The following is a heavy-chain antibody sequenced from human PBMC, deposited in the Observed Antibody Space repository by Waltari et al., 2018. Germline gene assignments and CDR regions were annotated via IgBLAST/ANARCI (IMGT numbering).Heavy chain of an antibody. CDR2: FDPEDGET. CDR3: ATVPYYDFWSGYSSFDY. CDR1: GYTLTELS. D-gene: IGHD3-3*01. J-gene: IGHJ4*02. Sequence: QVQLVQSGAEVKKPGASVQVSCRVSGYTLTELSMHWVRQAPGRGLEWMGGFDPEDGETIYAQKFQGRVTMTEDTSTDTAYMELSSLRSEDTAVYYCATVPYYDFWSGYSSFDYWGQGTLVTVSS. V-gene: IGHV1-24*01.